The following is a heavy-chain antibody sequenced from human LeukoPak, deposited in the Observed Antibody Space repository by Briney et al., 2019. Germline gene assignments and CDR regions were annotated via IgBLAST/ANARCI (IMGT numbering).Heavy chain of an antibody. CDR2: IFHSGST. D-gene: IGHD1-26*01. J-gene: IGHJ4*02. CDR3: ARHKTGSFSTASDY. Sequence: PSETLSLTCTVSGASIRSDTYNYYWGWLRQPPGKGLEWIGGIFHSGSTSYNPSLKSRVTISVDTSKNHFGLNLNSMTASDTAVYYCARHKTGSFSTASDYWGQGTLVTVSS. CDR1: GASIRSDTYNYY. V-gene: IGHV4-39*01.